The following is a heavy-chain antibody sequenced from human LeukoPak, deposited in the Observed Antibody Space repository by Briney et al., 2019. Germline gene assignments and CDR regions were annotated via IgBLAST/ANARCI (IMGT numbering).Heavy chain of an antibody. CDR2: IHPSGTT. D-gene: IGHD3-22*01. Sequence: SETLSLTCAVYGGSFSNYYCSWIRQSPGKGLEWIGEIHPSGTTGYSPSLKSRVTMSIDTSKNEFSLRLSSVTAADTAVYYCARGTDRSKIGYWGQGTLVTVSS. CDR1: GGSFSNYY. V-gene: IGHV4-34*01. CDR3: ARGTDRSKIGY. J-gene: IGHJ4*02.